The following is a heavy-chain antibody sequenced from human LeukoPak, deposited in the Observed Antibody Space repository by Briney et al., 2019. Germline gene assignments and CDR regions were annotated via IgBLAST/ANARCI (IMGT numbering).Heavy chain of an antibody. J-gene: IGHJ5*02. CDR3: ARDLGRIAAAGTHPPSRNWFDP. V-gene: IGHV4-61*02. D-gene: IGHD6-13*01. CDR1: GGSINSVMYY. Sequence: SQTLSLTFTGSGGSINSVMYYLSWIRPPAGNGLDWIGRIYTSWGPNYNPSLKSRVTMSVDTSKNQSSLKRRSVTAADTAVYYCARDLGRIAAAGTHPPSRNWFDPWGQGTLVTVSS. CDR2: IYTSWGP.